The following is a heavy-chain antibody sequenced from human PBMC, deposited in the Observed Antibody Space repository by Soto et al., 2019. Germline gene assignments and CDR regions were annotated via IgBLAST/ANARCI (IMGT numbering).Heavy chain of an antibody. V-gene: IGHV4-34*01. Sequence: SETLSLTCAVYGGSFSGYYWSWIRQPPGKGLEWIGEINHSGSTNYNPSLKSRVTISVDTSKNQFSLNLSSVTAADTAVYYCARSRGAGIASSGWFDPWGQGTLVTASS. J-gene: IGHJ5*02. CDR2: INHSGST. CDR3: ARSRGAGIASSGWFDP. CDR1: GGSFSGYY. D-gene: IGHD6-13*01.